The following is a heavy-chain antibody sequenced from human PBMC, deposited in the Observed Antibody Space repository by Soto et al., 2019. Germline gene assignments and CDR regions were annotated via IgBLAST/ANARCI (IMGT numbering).Heavy chain of an antibody. D-gene: IGHD3-22*01. CDR3: ATMNGYFEY. J-gene: IGHJ4*02. Sequence: GGSLRLSCADSGFRFSSYSMIWVRQTPGKGLEWVAAITATGDRTYYADSVTGRFTISRDNSKKTHYLQMTSLRAEDTAMYYCATMNGYFEYWGQGTPVTVSS. CDR2: ITATGDRT. CDR1: GFRFSSYS. V-gene: IGHV3-23*01.